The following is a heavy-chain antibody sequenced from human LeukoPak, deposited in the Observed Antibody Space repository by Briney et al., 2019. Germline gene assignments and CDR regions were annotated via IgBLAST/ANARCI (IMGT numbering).Heavy chain of an antibody. V-gene: IGHV4-61*02. CDR3: ARERGLERRFDY. D-gene: IGHD1-1*01. J-gene: IGHJ4*02. Sequence: SETLSLTCTVSGGSISSGSYYWSWIRQPAGKGLEWIGRIYTSGSTNYNPSLKSRVTISVDTSKNQFSLKLSSVTAADTAVYYCARERGLERRFDYWGQGTLVTVSS. CDR2: IYTSGST. CDR1: GGSISSGSYY.